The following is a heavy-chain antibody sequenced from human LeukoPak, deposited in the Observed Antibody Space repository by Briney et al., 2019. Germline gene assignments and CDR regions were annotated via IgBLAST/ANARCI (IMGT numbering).Heavy chain of an antibody. CDR1: GYTFTSYA. J-gene: IGHJ6*02. V-gene: IGHV7-4-1*02. Sequence: ASVKVSCKASGYTFTSYAMNWVRQAPGQGLEWMGWINTNTGNPTYAQGFTGRFVFSLDTSVSTAYLQISSLKAEDTAVYYCARWESHLEHNGFYYYYGMDVWGQGTTVTVSS. D-gene: IGHD1-1*01. CDR3: ARWESHLEHNGFYYYYGMDV. CDR2: INTNTGNP.